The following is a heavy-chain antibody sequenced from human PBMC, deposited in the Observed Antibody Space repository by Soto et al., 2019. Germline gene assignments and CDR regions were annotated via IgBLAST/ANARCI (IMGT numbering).Heavy chain of an antibody. J-gene: IGHJ5*02. CDR2: LSHDGSIT. D-gene: IGHD6-19*01. V-gene: IGHV3-30*03. CDR1: GFTFNNYG. Sequence: QVQLVESGGGVVQPGRSLRLSCAASGFTFNNYGMHWVRQAPGKGLEWVAFLSHDGSITYYGDSVRGRFTVSRDESKNTLYLQVNSLRAGDTAVYYCARDWGSSGWFNWFDPWGQGTLVTVSS. CDR3: ARDWGSSGWFNWFDP.